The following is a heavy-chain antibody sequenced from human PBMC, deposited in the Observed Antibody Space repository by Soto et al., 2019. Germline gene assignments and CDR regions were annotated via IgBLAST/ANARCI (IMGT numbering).Heavy chain of an antibody. CDR1: GGSFSGYY. CDR2: INHSGST. V-gene: IGHV4-34*01. Sequence: QVQLQQWGAGLLKPSETLSLTCAVYGGSFSGYYWSWIRQPPGKGLEWIGEINHSGSTNYNPSLKSRVTISVDTSKNQFSLKLSSVTAADTAVYYCAREYREYSGYASSYYYMDVWGKGTTVNVSS. J-gene: IGHJ6*03. CDR3: AREYREYSGYASSYYYMDV. D-gene: IGHD5-12*01.